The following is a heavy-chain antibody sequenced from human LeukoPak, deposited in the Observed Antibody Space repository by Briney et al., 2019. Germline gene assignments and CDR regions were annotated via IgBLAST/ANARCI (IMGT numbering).Heavy chain of an antibody. D-gene: IGHD4-17*01. V-gene: IGHV3-11*01. CDR2: ITSIGSPI. J-gene: IGHJ4*02. CDR3: ARAQTYGDSRLLLDY. CDR1: EFTFSDYY. Sequence: GGSLRLSCAASEFTFSDYYMTWIRQAPGKGLEWVSYITSIGSPISYADSVKGRFTISGDNAKNSLYLLMSSLSVEDTALYYCARAQTYGDSRLLLDYWGQGTLVTVSS.